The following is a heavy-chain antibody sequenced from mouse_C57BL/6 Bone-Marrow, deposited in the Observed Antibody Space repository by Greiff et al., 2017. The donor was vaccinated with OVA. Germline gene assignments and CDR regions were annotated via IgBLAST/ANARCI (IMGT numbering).Heavy chain of an antibody. V-gene: IGHV1-39*01. CDR3: AFYYGSSYRYFDV. CDR2: INPNYGTT. CDR1: GYSFPDYN. Sequence: EVQLQESGPELVKPGASVKISCKASGYSFPDYNMNWVKQSNGQSLDWIGVINPNYGTTSYNQKFKGKATLTVDPSSSTSYMQLNSLTSEDSAVYYCAFYYGSSYRYFDVWGTGTTVTVSS. D-gene: IGHD1-1*01. J-gene: IGHJ1*03.